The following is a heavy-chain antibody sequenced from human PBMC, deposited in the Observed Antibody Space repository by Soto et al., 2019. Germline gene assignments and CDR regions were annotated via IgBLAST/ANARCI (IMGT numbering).Heavy chain of an antibody. J-gene: IGHJ4*02. D-gene: IGHD3-10*01. V-gene: IGHV3-21*01. CDR3: ARNLVRGAQYY. CDR1: GFTFSNRN. CDR2: ISNDATYR. Sequence: EVQLVESGGGLVKPGGSLRLSCAASGFTFSNRNMNWVRQAPGKGLEWVSSISNDATYRYYADSVKGRFTISRDNAKNSLYLQMSSLRDEDTAVYYCARNLVRGAQYYWGQGTLVTVSS.